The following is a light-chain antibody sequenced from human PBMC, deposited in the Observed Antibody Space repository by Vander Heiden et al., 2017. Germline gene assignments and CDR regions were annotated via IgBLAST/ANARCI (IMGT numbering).Light chain of an antibody. J-gene: IGKJ4*01. Sequence: IHFTQSPSSLSASVRDRVTITCRASQGIISYLAWYQQKPGKAPKLLIYAASTLQSGVPSRFSGSGSGTDFTLTISSLQPEDFATYYCQQLNSYLPLTFGGGTKVEIK. CDR2: AAS. CDR3: QQLNSYLPLT. CDR1: QGIISY. V-gene: IGKV1-9*01.